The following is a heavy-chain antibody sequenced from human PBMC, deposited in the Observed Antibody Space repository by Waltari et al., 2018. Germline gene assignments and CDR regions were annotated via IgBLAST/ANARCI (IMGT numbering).Heavy chain of an antibody. J-gene: IGHJ3*01. Sequence: QLQLQESGPGLVKPSETLSLTCSVSGASITSDRHYWGWIRQPPGQTLEWIATLSYSEATDNTPSLRGRVTMSRDTSRNQLSLILGSVTATDTAVYYCATYIGASLGTAAFDVWGQGTLVTVSS. V-gene: IGHV4-39*01. CDR3: ATYIGASLGTAAFDV. CDR1: GASITSDRHY. D-gene: IGHD5-12*01. CDR2: LSYSEAT.